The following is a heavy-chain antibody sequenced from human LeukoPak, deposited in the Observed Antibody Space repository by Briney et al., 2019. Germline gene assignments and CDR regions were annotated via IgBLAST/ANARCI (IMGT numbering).Heavy chain of an antibody. V-gene: IGHV1-18*01. CDR1: GYTFTSYG. J-gene: IGHJ5*02. CDR3: ARDHQDSSSSWFDP. Sequence: VASVKVSCKASGYTFTSYGISWVRQAPGQGLEWMGWISAYNGNTNYAQKLQGRVTMTTDTSTSTAYMELRSLRSDDTAAYYCARDHQDSSSSWFDPWGQGTLVTVSS. CDR2: ISAYNGNT. D-gene: IGHD6-6*01.